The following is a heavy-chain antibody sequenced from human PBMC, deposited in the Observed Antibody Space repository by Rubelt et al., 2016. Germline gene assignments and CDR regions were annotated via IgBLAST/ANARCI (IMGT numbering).Heavy chain of an antibody. J-gene: IGHJ2*01. V-gene: IGHV3-21*01. D-gene: IGHD3-3*01. Sequence: GGSLRLSCAASGFTFSSYSMNWVRQAPGKGLEWVSSIISSSSYIYYADSVKGRFTISRDKAKNSLYLQMNSLRAEDTAVYYCARTRYYDFWSGRTTSYWYFDLWGRGTLVTVSS. CDR1: GFTFSSYS. CDR2: IISSSSYI. CDR3: ARTRYYDFWSGRTTSYWYFDL.